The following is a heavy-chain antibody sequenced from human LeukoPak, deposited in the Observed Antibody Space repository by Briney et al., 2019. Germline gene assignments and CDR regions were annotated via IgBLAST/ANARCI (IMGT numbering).Heavy chain of an antibody. V-gene: IGHV7-4-1*02. CDR1: GYTFTNYA. CDR2: INADTGNP. J-gene: IGHJ4*02. CDR3: ASMGGRTFDY. D-gene: IGHD1-26*01. Sequence: AASVKVSCKASGYTFTNYAMNWVRQAPGQGLEWMGWINADTGNPTYAQGFTGRFVFSLDTSVSTAYLQISSLKAEDTAVYYCASMGGRTFDYWGQGTLVTVSS.